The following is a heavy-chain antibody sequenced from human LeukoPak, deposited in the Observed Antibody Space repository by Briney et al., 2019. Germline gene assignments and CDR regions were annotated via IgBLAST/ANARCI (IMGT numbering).Heavy chain of an antibody. D-gene: IGHD6-13*01. CDR3: ASGIAAAGSRVFGY. CDR1: GGTFISYA. CDR2: IIPIFGTA. J-gene: IGHJ4*02. Sequence: SVKVSCKASGGTFISYAISWVRQAPGQGLEWMGGIIPIFGTANYAQKFQGRVTITADESTSTAYMELSSLRSEDTAVYYCASGIAAAGSRVFGYWGQGTLVTVSS. V-gene: IGHV1-69*13.